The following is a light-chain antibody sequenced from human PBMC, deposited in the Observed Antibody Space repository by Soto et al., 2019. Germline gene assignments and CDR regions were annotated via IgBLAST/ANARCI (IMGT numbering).Light chain of an antibody. CDR1: SSDVSGYNY. CDR2: EVN. Sequence: QLVLTQPPSASGSPGQSVTISCTGTSSDVSGYNYVSWYQQHPGKAPKLMIYEVNKRPSGVPDRFSGSKSGNTASLTVSGLQAEDEADYYCSSYAGSNNLVFGGGTKLTVL. J-gene: IGLJ2*01. CDR3: SSYAGSNNLV. V-gene: IGLV2-8*01.